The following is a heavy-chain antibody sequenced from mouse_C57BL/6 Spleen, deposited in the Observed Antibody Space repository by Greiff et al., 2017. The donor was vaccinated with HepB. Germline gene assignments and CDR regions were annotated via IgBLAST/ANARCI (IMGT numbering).Heavy chain of an antibody. CDR2: IDPSDSYT. J-gene: IGHJ3*01. Sequence: QVQLQQPGAELVKPGASVKLSCKASGYTFTSYWMQWVKQRPGQGLEWIGEIDPSDSYTNYNQKFKGKATLTVDTSSSTAYMQLSSLTSEDSAVYYCARRYDYETYWGQGTLVTVSA. D-gene: IGHD2-4*01. CDR1: GYTFTSYW. CDR3: ARRYDYETY. V-gene: IGHV1-50*01.